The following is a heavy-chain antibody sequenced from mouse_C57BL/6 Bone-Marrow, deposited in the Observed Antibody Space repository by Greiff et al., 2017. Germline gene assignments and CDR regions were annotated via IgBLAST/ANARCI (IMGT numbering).Heavy chain of an antibody. CDR1: GYTFTSYT. CDR3: ARTDAMDY. J-gene: IGHJ2*01. V-gene: IGHV1-4*01. Sequence: QVQLKQSGADLVKPGASVKMSCKASGYTFTSYTMHWVKQRPGQGLEWIGYINPSSGYTKYNQKFKDKATMTADKSSSTAYMQLSSLTSEDSADYYCARTDAMDYWGQGTTVTVSS. CDR2: INPSSGYT.